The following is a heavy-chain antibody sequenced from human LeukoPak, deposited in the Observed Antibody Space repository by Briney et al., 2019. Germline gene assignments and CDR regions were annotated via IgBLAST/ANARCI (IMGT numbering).Heavy chain of an antibody. Sequence: GGSLRLSCAASGFTFSSYWMSWVRQAPGKGLEWVANIKQDGSEKYYVDSVKGRFTISRDNAKNSLYLQMNSLRAEDTAVYYCARPQGSSWYAYYYYYYGMDVWGQGTTVTVSS. CDR3: ARPQGSSWYAYYYYYYGMDV. CDR2: IKQDGSEK. V-gene: IGHV3-7*01. D-gene: IGHD6-13*01. J-gene: IGHJ6*02. CDR1: GFTFSSYW.